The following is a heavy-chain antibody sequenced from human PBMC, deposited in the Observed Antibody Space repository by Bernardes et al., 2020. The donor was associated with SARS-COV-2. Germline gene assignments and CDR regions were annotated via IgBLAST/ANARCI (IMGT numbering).Heavy chain of an antibody. Sequence: GGSLRLSCAASGFTFSSYAMSWVRQAPGKGLEWVSAISGSGGSTYYADSVKGRFTISRDNSKNTLYLQMNSLRAEDTAVYYCAKVRVAWSSGSCYRGAHFDYWGQGTLVTVSS. CDR1: GFTFSSYA. D-gene: IGHD2-15*01. J-gene: IGHJ4*02. CDR2: ISGSGGST. V-gene: IGHV3-23*01. CDR3: AKVRVAWSSGSCYRGAHFDY.